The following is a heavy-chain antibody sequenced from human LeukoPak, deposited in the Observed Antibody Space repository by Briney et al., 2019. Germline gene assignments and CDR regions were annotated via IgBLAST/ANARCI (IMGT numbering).Heavy chain of an antibody. Sequence: SSETLSLTCTVSGGSISSYYWSWIRQSPGKGLEWIGEINQIGNTNYIPSLKSRLTISIDTSNNQFSLNLTSVTAADTGVYYCARIRRPLRGYFDHWGQGTLVT. D-gene: IGHD3-16*01. J-gene: IGHJ4*02. CDR1: GGSISSYY. CDR3: ARIRRPLRGYFDH. CDR2: INQIGNT. V-gene: IGHV4-34*01.